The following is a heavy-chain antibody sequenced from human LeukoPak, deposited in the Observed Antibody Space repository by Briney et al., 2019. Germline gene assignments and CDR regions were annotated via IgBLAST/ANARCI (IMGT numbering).Heavy chain of an antibody. Sequence: SXXRQHPXKRLEWIGYIYYSGSTYYNPSLKSRVTISVDTSKNQFSLKLSSVTAADTAVYYCARDAGGFDYWGQGTLVTVSS. J-gene: IGHJ4*02. D-gene: IGHD3-10*01. CDR2: IYYSGST. CDR3: ARDAGGFDY. V-gene: IGHV4-31*02.